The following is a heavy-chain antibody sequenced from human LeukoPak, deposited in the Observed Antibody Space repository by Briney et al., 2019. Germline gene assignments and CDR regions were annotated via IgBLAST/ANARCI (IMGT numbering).Heavy chain of an antibody. CDR3: AREKLDYYDSSGYYYYYGMDV. D-gene: IGHD3-22*01. CDR1: GGSISSYY. Sequence: PSETLSLTCTVSGGSISSYYWSWIRQPPGKGLEWIGYIYYSGSTNYNPSLKSRVTISVDTSKNQFSLKLSSVTAADTAVYYCAREKLDYYDSSGYYYYYGMDVWGQGTTVTVSS. V-gene: IGHV4-59*01. CDR2: IYYSGST. J-gene: IGHJ6*02.